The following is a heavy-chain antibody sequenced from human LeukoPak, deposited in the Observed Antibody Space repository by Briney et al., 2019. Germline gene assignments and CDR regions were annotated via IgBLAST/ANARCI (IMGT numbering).Heavy chain of an antibody. D-gene: IGHD6-6*01. CDR1: GFNFNAYS. Sequence: GGSLRLSCAASGFNFNAYSMNWVRQTPGKGLEWVSSISASSRYIYYADSVKGRFTISRGNSKNTLYLQMNSLRAEDTAVYYCARGYSSSSWSLFDYWGQGTLVTVSS. CDR2: ISASSRYI. CDR3: ARGYSSSSWSLFDY. V-gene: IGHV3-21*04. J-gene: IGHJ4*02.